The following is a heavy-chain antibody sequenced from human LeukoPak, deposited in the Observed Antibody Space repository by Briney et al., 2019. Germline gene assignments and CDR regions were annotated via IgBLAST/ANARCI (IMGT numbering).Heavy chain of an antibody. CDR3: ARSGGHLLDYHIYGLDV. D-gene: IGHD3-22*01. Sequence: ASVKVSCQVSGYTFTIYGTSWVRQAPGQGLEWMGWSRGYNGDTNYAQTLQGRVTMTTDTSTSTAYMELRSLRSDDTAVYFCARSGGHLLDYHIYGLDVWGQGTTVTVSS. CDR2: SRGYNGDT. J-gene: IGHJ6*02. V-gene: IGHV1-18*01. CDR1: GYTFTIYG.